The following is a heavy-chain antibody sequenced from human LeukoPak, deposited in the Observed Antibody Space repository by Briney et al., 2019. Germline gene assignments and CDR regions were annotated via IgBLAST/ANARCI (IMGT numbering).Heavy chain of an antibody. V-gene: IGHV3-66*01. D-gene: IGHD3-10*01. CDR2: IYSGGST. J-gene: IGHJ5*02. CDR3: ARDLYYYGSGSYKTRWFDP. Sequence: GGSLRLSCAASGFTVSSNYMSWVRQAPGKGLEWVSVIYSGGSTYYADSVKGRFTISRDNSKNTLYLQMNSLRAEDTAVYYCARDLYYYGSGSYKTRWFDPWGQGTLVTVSS. CDR1: GFTVSSNY.